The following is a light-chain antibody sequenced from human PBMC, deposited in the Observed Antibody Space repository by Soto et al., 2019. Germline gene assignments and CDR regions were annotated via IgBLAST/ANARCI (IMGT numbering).Light chain of an antibody. CDR2: AAS. J-gene: IGKJ4*01. Sequence: DIQMTQSPSSLSASIGDTVTITCRASQSIASFLNWLQLKPAKAPKLLIYAASSLQSGVPSRFSGSGSGTDFTLTISSLQPEDFATYYCQQSYSTPLTFGGGTKVEIK. V-gene: IGKV1-39*01. CDR3: QQSYSTPLT. CDR1: QSIASF.